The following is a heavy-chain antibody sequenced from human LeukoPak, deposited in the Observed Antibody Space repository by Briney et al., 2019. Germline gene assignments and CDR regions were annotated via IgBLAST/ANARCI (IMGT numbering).Heavy chain of an antibody. J-gene: IGHJ4*02. Sequence: SETLSLTCTVSDDSISSHYWSWIRQPPGKGLERIGYVYYSGSTNYNPSLKSRVTISVDTSKNHFSLKLSSVTAADTAVYSCARSIIGTRSKFDYWGQGTLVTVSS. CDR2: VYYSGST. V-gene: IGHV4-59*08. D-gene: IGHD1/OR15-1a*01. CDR3: ARSIIGTRSKFDY. CDR1: DDSISSHY.